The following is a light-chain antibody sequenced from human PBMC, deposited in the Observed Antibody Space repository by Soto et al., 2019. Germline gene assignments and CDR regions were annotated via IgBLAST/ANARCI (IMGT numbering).Light chain of an antibody. V-gene: IGKV4-1*01. CDR3: QQYYSSPFT. J-gene: IGKJ3*01. CDR2: WAS. Sequence: DIVMTQSPDSLALSLGERATINCKSSRSVLSSSNNKNFLAWYQQKPRQPPRLLIYWASTRESGVPDRFSGSGSGTDFTVTISSLQAEDVAVYYCQQYYSSPFTFGPGTKVEIK. CDR1: RSVLSSSNNKNF.